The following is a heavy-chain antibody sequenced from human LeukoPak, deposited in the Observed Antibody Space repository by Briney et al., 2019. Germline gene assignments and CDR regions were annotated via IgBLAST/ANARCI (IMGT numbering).Heavy chain of an antibody. V-gene: IGHV3-21*04. CDR3: AKENYDYVWGSYRLYYFDY. Sequence: GGSLRLSCAASGFTFSSYSMNWVRQAPGKGLEWVSSISSSSSYIYYADSVKGRFTISRDNAKNSLYLQMNSLRAEDTALYYCAKENYDYVWGSYRLYYFDYWGQGTLVTVSS. D-gene: IGHD3-16*02. CDR1: GFTFSSYS. CDR2: ISSSSSYI. J-gene: IGHJ4*02.